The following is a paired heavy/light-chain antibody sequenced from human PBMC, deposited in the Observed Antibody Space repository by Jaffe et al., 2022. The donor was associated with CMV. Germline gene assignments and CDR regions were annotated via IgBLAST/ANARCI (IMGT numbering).Light chain of an antibody. V-gene: IGKV1-39*01. Sequence: DIQMTQSPSSLSASVGDRITITCRASQSISSYLNWYQQKPGKAPKVLIYAASTLKSGVPSRFSGSGSGSDYTLTISSLQPEDFATYYCQQSYSTPITFGQGTRLEIK. CDR1: QSISSY. J-gene: IGKJ5*01. CDR3: QQSYSTPIT. CDR2: AAS.
Heavy chain of an antibody. CDR3: ARVCLPGPRGDCYSYQYYGMDV. D-gene: IGHD2-21*02. V-gene: IGHV1-18*01. J-gene: IGHJ6*02. CDR1: GYTFTSYA. CDR2: ISAHNGNI. Sequence: QAQLVQSGAEVRKPGASVKVSCKASGYTFTSYAITWVRQAPGQGLEWMGWISAHNGNINYAQNFQGRVTMTTDTSTRTAYMELRSLRSDDTAVYYCARVCLPGPRGDCYSYQYYGMDVWGQGTTVTVSS.